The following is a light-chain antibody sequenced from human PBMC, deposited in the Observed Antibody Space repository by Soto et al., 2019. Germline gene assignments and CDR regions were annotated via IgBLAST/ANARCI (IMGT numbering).Light chain of an antibody. V-gene: IGKV3-20*01. CDR2: GAS. J-gene: IGKJ2*01. CDR1: QSVSSNF. CDR3: QQFGSSPRYT. Sequence: EIVLTQSPGTLSLSPGERATLSCRASQSVSSNFLAWYQQKPGQAPRLLIYGASSRATGIPDRFSGSGSGTDFTLTINSLEPEDFAVYYCQQFGSSPRYTFGQGTKLEIK.